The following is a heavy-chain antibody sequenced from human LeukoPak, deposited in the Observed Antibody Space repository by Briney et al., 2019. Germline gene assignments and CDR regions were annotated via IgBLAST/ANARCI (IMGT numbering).Heavy chain of an antibody. CDR2: ISAYNGNT. J-gene: IGHJ3*02. V-gene: IGHV1-18*01. CDR3: ARDPRKYSCGYYSHMRAFDI. Sequence: ASVKVSCKASGYTFTSYGISWVRQAPGQGLEWMGWISAYNGNTNYAQKLQGRVTMTTDTSTSTAYMELRSLRSDDTAVYYCARDPRKYSCGYYSHMRAFDIWGQGTMVTVSS. D-gene: IGHD3-22*01. CDR1: GYTFTSYG.